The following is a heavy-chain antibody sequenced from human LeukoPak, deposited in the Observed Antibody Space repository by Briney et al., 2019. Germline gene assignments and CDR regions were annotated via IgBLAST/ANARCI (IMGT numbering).Heavy chain of an antibody. CDR3: ARDSAMGINDAFDI. J-gene: IGHJ3*02. Sequence: PGGSLRLSCAASGFTFSSYSMNWVRQAPGKGLEWVSSISSSSSYIYYADSVKGRFTISRDNAKNSLYLQMNSLRAEDTAVYYCARDSAMGINDAFDIWGQGTMVTVSS. CDR1: GFTFSSYS. CDR2: ISSSSSYI. D-gene: IGHD5-18*01. V-gene: IGHV3-21*01.